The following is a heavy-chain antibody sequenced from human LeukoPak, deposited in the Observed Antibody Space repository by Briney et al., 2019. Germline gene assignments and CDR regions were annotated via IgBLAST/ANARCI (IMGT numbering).Heavy chain of an antibody. V-gene: IGHV3-7*03. D-gene: IGHD3-3*01. Sequence: PGGSLRLSCAASGFTFSSYEMNGVRQAPGKGLEWVANIRKDGSLQYYVDSVEGRFTNSRDNAKNSLYLQMSSQRADDTAVYYCTGVSGAYDLSDYWGQGTLVTVSS. CDR2: IRKDGSLQ. J-gene: IGHJ4*02. CDR3: TGVSGAYDLSDY. CDR1: GFTFSSYE.